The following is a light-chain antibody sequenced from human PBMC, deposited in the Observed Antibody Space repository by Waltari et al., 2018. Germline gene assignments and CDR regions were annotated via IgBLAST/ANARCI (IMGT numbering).Light chain of an antibody. Sequence: EIVMTQSPATLSVSPGERATLSCRASQSVRNNLVWYQQKPGQAPRLLIYGASTRVTGIPARFSGSGSGTEFTLTISSLQSEDFAVYYCQQRYNWPLTFGQGTRLEIK. CDR2: GAS. CDR3: QQRYNWPLT. V-gene: IGKV3-15*01. J-gene: IGKJ5*01. CDR1: QSVRNN.